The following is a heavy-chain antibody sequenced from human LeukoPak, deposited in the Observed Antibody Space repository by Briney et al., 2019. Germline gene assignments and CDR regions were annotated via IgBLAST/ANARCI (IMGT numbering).Heavy chain of an antibody. Sequence: SVKVSCKASGGTFSSYAISWVRQAPGQGLEWMGGIIPIFGTANYAQKFQGRVTITADKSTSTAYMELSSLRSEDTAVYYCARGGGCSGGSCYSRTWLDPWGQGTLVTVSS. CDR2: IIPIFGTA. J-gene: IGHJ5*02. CDR1: GGTFSSYA. V-gene: IGHV1-69*06. CDR3: ARGGGCSGGSCYSRTWLDP. D-gene: IGHD2-15*01.